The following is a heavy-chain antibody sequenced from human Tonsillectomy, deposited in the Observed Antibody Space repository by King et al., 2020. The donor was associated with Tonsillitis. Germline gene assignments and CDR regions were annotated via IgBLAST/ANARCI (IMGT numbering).Heavy chain of an antibody. V-gene: IGHV2-5*01. CDR2: IYWNDAK. CDR1: GFSLSTSRVG. CDR3: AHIFHGSGDFDD. D-gene: IGHD3-10*01. Sequence: QFTLKESGPTLVKPTQTLTLTCTFSGFSLSTSRVGVGWIRQPPGKALVWFAVIYWNDAKRYSPSLKIRLTLTKDTSKNQVVLTMTNMDPVDTATYYCAHIFHGSGDFDDWGQGTLVTVSS. J-gene: IGHJ4*02.